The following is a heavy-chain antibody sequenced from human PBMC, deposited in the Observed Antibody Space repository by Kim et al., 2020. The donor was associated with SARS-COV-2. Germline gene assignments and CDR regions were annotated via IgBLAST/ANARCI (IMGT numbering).Heavy chain of an antibody. D-gene: IGHD3-22*01. CDR3: AIDRIDYYYRIGYYLFYY. CDR2: ISYDGSNK. CDR1: GFTFSSYA. J-gene: IGHJ6*01. V-gene: IGHV3-30*04. Sequence: LSLTCAASGFTFSSYAMHWVRQSPGKGLEWLAVISYDGSNKYYADSVNCRFTISRANSKHTLYLQLNSLIAEDTAVYYCAIDRIDYYYRIGYYLFYY.